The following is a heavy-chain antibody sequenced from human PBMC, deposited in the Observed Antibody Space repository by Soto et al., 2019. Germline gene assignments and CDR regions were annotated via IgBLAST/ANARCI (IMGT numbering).Heavy chain of an antibody. V-gene: IGHV1-2*02. CDR2: INPNSGGT. Sequence: ASVKVSCKASGYTFTGYYMHWVRQAPGQGLGWMGWINPNSGGTNYAQKFQGRVTMTRDTSISTAYMELSRLRSDDTAVYYCARDRGYYDSSGYYTNWFDPWGQGTLVTVSS. D-gene: IGHD3-22*01. CDR3: ARDRGYYDSSGYYTNWFDP. CDR1: GYTFTGYY. J-gene: IGHJ5*02.